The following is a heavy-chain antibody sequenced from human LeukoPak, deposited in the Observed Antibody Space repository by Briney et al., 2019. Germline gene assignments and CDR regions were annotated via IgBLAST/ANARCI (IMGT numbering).Heavy chain of an antibody. J-gene: IGHJ6*03. D-gene: IGHD3-10*01. CDR1: GVSISSYY. CDR2: IYTSGST. V-gene: IGHV4-4*09. Sequence: WETLSLTCTVSGVSISSYYWSWIRQPPGKGLEWIGYIYTSGSTNYNPSLKSRDTISVDTSNNQFSLKLSSVPAADTAVYYCARGYGSGSYYSLGYYYYYMDVWGKGTTVTVSS. CDR3: ARGYGSGSYYSLGYYYYYMDV.